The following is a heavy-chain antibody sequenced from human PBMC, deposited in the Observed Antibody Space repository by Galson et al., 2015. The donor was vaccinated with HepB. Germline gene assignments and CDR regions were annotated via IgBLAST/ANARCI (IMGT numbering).Heavy chain of an antibody. V-gene: IGHV3-13*05. J-gene: IGHJ6*02. CDR3: ARSAPYYYDSSGYHSPYYYYYGMDV. D-gene: IGHD3-22*01. CDR1: GFTFSSYD. Sequence: SLRLSCAASGFTFSSYDMHWVRQATGKGLEWVSAIGTAGDPYYPGSVKGRFTISRENAMNSLYLQMNSLRAGDTAVYYCARSAPYYYDSSGYHSPYYYYYGMDVWGQGTTVTVSS. CDR2: IGTAGDP.